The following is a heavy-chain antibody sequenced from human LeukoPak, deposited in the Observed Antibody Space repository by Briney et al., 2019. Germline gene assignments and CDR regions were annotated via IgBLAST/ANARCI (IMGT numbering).Heavy chain of an antibody. J-gene: IGHJ4*02. D-gene: IGHD6-6*01. CDR1: GFTFSSYA. CDR2: ISSNGGST. V-gene: IGHV3-64D*09. CDR3: VKGVGYSSSSFDY. Sequence: GGSLRLSCSASGFTFSSYAMHWVRQAPGKGLEYLSAISSNGGSTYYADSVKGRFTISRDNSKNTLYLQMSSLRAEDTAVYYCVKGVGYSSSSFDYWGQGTLVTVSS.